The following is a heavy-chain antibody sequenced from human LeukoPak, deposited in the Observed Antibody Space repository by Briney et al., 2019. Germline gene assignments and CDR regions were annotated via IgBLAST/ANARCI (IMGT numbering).Heavy chain of an antibody. CDR3: ARAGYYDFWSGYFPDV. Sequence: SQTLSLTCTVSGGSISSGDYYWSWIRQPPGKSLEWIGYIYYSGSTYYNPSLKSRVTISVDTSKNQFSLKLSSVTAADTAVYYCARAGYYDFWSGYFPDVWGKGTTVTVSS. D-gene: IGHD3-3*01. CDR2: IYYSGST. V-gene: IGHV4-30-4*08. J-gene: IGHJ6*03. CDR1: GGSISSGDYY.